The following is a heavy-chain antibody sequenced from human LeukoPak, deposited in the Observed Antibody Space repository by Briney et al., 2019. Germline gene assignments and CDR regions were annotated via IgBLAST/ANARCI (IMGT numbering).Heavy chain of an antibody. CDR3: ATGKIYCGFCSGDY. CDR2: FDPEDAET. J-gene: IGHJ4*02. Sequence: ASVKVSCKVSGYTLTELPMHWVRQTPGKGLEWMGGFDPEDAETIYAQKFQGRVTMTEDTSTDTAYMELSSLSSEDTAVYYCATGKIYCGFCSGDYWGQGTLVTVSS. CDR1: GYTLTELP. D-gene: IGHD2-21*01. V-gene: IGHV1-24*01.